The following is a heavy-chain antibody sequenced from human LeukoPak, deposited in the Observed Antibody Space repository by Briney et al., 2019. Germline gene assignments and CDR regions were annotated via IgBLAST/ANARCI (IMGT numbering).Heavy chain of an antibody. Sequence: ASVKVSCKASGYTFTSYGISWVRQAPGQGLEWMGWIRAYNGNTNYAQKLQGRVTMTADTSTSTAYMELRSLRSDDTAVYYCARLVTEDRGDYNWFDPWGQGTLVTVSS. CDR3: ARLVTEDRGDYNWFDP. D-gene: IGHD4-23*01. CDR2: IRAYNGNT. CDR1: GYTFTSYG. V-gene: IGHV1-18*01. J-gene: IGHJ5*02.